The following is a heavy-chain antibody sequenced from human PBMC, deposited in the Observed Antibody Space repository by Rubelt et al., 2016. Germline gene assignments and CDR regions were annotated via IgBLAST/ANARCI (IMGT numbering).Heavy chain of an antibody. D-gene: IGHD2-21*01. CDR1: GYTFTSYA. Sequence: QVQLVQSGAEVKKPGASVKVSCKASGYTFTSYAMHWVRQAPGQRLEWMGWINAGNGNTKYSQKFQGRVTITREPCASTAYMELSSLGSEDTAVYYCAREVMAISDYWGQGTLVTVSS. CDR2: INAGNGNT. V-gene: IGHV1-3*01. J-gene: IGHJ4*02. CDR3: AREVMAISDY.